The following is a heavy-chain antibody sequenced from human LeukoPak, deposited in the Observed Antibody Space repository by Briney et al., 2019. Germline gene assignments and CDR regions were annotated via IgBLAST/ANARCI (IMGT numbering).Heavy chain of an antibody. J-gene: IGHJ4*02. CDR3: SRNADHDW. V-gene: IGHV3-15*01. Sequence: GGSLRLACAGSGFSFSDAWFNWVRQTPEKGLEWLARIKRQTEGWAKDYAAPVKGRFTISRDDSKSTVYLQMNSLEIEDTAVYFCSRNADHDWWGQGTLVTVSS. CDR2: IKRQTEGWAK. D-gene: IGHD1-14*01. CDR1: GFSFSDAW.